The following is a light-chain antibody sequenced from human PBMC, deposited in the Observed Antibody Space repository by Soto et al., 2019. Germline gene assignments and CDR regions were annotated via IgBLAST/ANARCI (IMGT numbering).Light chain of an antibody. V-gene: IGLV2-14*02. J-gene: IGLJ1*01. Sequence: QSALPQPASVSGSPGQSITISCTGTSSDVGSYNLVSWYQQHPGQAPKLMIYDVNNRPSGVSYRFSGSKSGDTASLTISGLQAEDDADYYCSSYTSSAPFYVFGTGTKVTVL. CDR2: DVN. CDR3: SSYTSSAPFYV. CDR1: SSDVGSYNL.